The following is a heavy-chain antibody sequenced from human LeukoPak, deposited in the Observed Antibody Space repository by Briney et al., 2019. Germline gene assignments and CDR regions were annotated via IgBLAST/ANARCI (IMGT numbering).Heavy chain of an antibody. V-gene: IGHV5-51*01. J-gene: IGHJ4*02. D-gene: IGHD2-2*02. CDR3: ARVSHIVVVPATIGGIDY. CDR2: IYPGDSDT. CDR1: GYSFTSYW. Sequence: GESLKISCKGSGYSFTSYWIGWVRQMTGKGLEWMGFIYPGDSDTRYSPSFQGQVTISADKSISTAYLQWSSLKASDTAMYYCARVSHIVVVPATIGGIDYWGQGTLVTVSS.